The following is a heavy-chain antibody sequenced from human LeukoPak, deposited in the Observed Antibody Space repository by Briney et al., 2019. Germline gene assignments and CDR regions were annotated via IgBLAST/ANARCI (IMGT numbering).Heavy chain of an antibody. CDR3: ARGPDYYDSSGYSYYFDY. CDR2: INHSGST. D-gene: IGHD3-22*01. Sequence: SETLSLTCAVYGGSFSGYYWSWIRQPPGKGLEWIGEINHSGSTNYNPSLKSRVTMSVDTSKNQFSLKLSSVTAADTAVYYCARGPDYYDSSGYSYYFDYWGQGTLVTVPS. CDR1: GGSFSGYY. J-gene: IGHJ4*02. V-gene: IGHV4-34*01.